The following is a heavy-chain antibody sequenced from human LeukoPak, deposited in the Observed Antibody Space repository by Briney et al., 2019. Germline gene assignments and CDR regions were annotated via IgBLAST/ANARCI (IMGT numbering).Heavy chain of an antibody. D-gene: IGHD4-11*01. Sequence: GGSLRLSCAASGLTFSGYWTSWVRQAPGKWLEWVALIKSDGSERYYVDSVKGRFTISRDNAKNSLYRPMNSLRAEDTAVYYCARNSRYSLDIWGQGTMVTVSP. V-gene: IGHV3-7*04. CDR3: ARNSRYSLDI. J-gene: IGHJ3*02. CDR2: IKSDGSER. CDR1: GLTFSGYW.